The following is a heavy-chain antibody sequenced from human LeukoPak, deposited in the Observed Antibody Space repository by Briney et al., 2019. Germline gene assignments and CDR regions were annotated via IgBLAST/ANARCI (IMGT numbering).Heavy chain of an antibody. Sequence: ASVKVSCKVSGYTLTELSMHWVRQAPGKGLEWMGGFDPEDGETIYAQKFQGRVTITADKSTSTAYMELSSLRSEDTAVYYCARAGYGGNAGPWYFDLWGRGTLVTVSS. CDR3: ARAGYGGNAGPWYFDL. CDR2: FDPEDGET. J-gene: IGHJ2*01. CDR1: GYTLTELS. D-gene: IGHD4-23*01. V-gene: IGHV1-24*01.